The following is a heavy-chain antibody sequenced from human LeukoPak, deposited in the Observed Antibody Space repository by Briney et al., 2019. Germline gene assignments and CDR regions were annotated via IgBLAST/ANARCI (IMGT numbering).Heavy chain of an antibody. CDR1: GFSFNSYS. D-gene: IGHD2-21*02. CDR2: ISNGGTT. J-gene: IGHJ4*02. Sequence: GGSLRLSCVASGFSFNSYSMSWVRQAPGKGLEWVSLISNGGTTYYADSVKGRFTISRDISENTLYLQMNSLRAEDTAVYYCAKEARQCGPDCFSLLDCWGQGTLVTVSS. V-gene: IGHV3-53*01. CDR3: AKEARQCGPDCFSLLDC.